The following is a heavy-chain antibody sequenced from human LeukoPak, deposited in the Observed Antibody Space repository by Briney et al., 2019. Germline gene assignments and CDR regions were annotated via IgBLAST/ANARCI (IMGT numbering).Heavy chain of an antibody. CDR1: GLSFSGPT. CDR2: IRDKAYNYAT. D-gene: IGHD2-21*02. Sequence: GGSLRLSCAASGLSFSGPTMHWVRQASGKGLEWVGHIRDKAYNYATAYAASVKGRFTISRDDSKNTAYLQMNSLKTEDTAVYYCSRHEALPGDYWGQGTLVTVSS. V-gene: IGHV3-73*01. J-gene: IGHJ4*02. CDR3: SRHEALPGDY.